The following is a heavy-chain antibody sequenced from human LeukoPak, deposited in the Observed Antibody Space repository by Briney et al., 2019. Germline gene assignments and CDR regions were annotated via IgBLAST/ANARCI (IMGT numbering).Heavy chain of an antibody. CDR3: ARGYSSSWYFNWFDP. CDR2: IYHSGST. J-gene: IGHJ5*02. CDR1: GYSISSGYY. V-gene: IGHV4-38-2*02. D-gene: IGHD6-13*01. Sequence: SETLPLTCTVSGYSISSGYYWGWIRQPPGKGLEWIGNIYHSGSTFYNPSLKSRVTISVDTSKNQFSLKLSSVTAADTAVYYCARGYSSSWYFNWFDPWGQGTLVTVSS.